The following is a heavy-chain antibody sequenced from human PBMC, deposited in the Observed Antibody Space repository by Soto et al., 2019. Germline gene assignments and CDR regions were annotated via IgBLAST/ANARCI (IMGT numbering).Heavy chain of an antibody. CDR1: GFTFTSYT. V-gene: IGHV3-21*01. CDR3: ARELNYYDISGYHSTECAD. D-gene: IGHD3-22*01. J-gene: IGHJ4*02. Sequence: PGGSLRLSCAASGFTFTSYTMNWVRQAPGKGLEWVSSISSSSNYIYYADSVKGRFTISRDNAKNSLYLQINSLRAEDTAVYYCARELNYYDISGYHSTECADGGQGTLVPFSS. CDR2: ISSSSNYI.